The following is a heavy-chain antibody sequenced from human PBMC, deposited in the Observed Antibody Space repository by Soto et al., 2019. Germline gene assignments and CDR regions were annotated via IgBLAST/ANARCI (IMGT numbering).Heavy chain of an antibody. CDR3: AKHRLYSSSSGSDYYYYGMDV. CDR1: GFTFSSYG. Sequence: GGSLRLSSAASGFTFSSYGMHWVRQAPGKGLEWVAVISYDGSNKYYADSVKGRFTISRDNSKNTLYLQMNSLRAEDTAVYYCAKHRLYSSSSGSDYYYYGMDVWGQGTTVTVSS. J-gene: IGHJ6*02. D-gene: IGHD6-6*01. CDR2: ISYDGSNK. V-gene: IGHV3-30*18.